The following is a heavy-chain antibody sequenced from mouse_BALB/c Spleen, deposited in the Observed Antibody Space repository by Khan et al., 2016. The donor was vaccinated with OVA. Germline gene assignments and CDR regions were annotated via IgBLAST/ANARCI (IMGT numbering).Heavy chain of an antibody. CDR2: ISDGGSYT. Sequence: EVELVEFGGGLVKPGGSLKLSCAASGFTFSDYYMYWVRQTPEKRLEWVATISDGGSYTYYPDSVKGRFTISRDNAKNNLYLQMSSLKSEDTAMYYCARDGGTGPLFAYWGQGTLVTVSA. CDR3: ARDGGTGPLFAY. J-gene: IGHJ3*01. D-gene: IGHD4-1*01. V-gene: IGHV5-4*02. CDR1: GFTFSDYY.